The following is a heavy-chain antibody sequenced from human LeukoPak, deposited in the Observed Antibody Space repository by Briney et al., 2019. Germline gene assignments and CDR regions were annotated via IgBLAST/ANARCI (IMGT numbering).Heavy chain of an antibody. CDR3: SKTNGDYYDTYGCYNDY. D-gene: IGHD3-22*01. CDR1: RFTFSNYA. Sequence: GGSLRLSCAASRFTFSNYAMSWVRQAPGKGLEWVSGITSGGDTYYADSVRGRFTITRDNSKNTLYLRMNSLRAEDTAVYYCSKTNGDYYDTYGCYNDYWGQGALVTVSS. V-gene: IGHV3-23*01. CDR2: ITSGGDT. J-gene: IGHJ4*02.